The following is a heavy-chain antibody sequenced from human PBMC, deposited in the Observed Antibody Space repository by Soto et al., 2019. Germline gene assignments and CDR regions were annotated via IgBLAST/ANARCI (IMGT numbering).Heavy chain of an antibody. J-gene: IGHJ4*02. CDR3: ARGTYNYGSGDFDY. CDR1: GFTVNSNY. Sequence: QTGGSLRLSCVASGFTVNSNYMSWVRQAPGRGLEWVSVLYSEGSTYYADSVKGRFTISRDNSKNTLYLQMNGLRAEDTAVYYCARGTYNYGSGDFDYWGQGTLVTVSS. CDR2: LYSEGST. V-gene: IGHV3-53*01. D-gene: IGHD3-10*01.